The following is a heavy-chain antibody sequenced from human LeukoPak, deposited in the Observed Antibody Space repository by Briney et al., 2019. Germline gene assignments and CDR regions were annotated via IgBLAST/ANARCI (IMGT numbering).Heavy chain of an antibody. D-gene: IGHD6-19*01. CDR3: VKDDRVAGIAVAGTLGDY. CDR1: GFTFSSYA. V-gene: IGHV3-64D*06. CDR2: ISSNGGST. Sequence: GGPLRLSCSASGFTFSSYAMHWVRQAPGKGLEYVSAISSNGGSTYYADSVKGRFTISRDNSKNTLYLQMSSLRAEDTAVYYCVKDDRVAGIAVAGTLGDYWGQGTLVTVSS. J-gene: IGHJ4*02.